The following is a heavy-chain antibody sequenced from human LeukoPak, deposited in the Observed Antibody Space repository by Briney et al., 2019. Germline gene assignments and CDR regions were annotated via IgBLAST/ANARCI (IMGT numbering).Heavy chain of an antibody. Sequence: GGSLRLSCPASAFTFSNYWMHWVRQAQGKGMPWDARIKNDGTTTNYADSVKGRFTISRDNAKNTLYLEMNSLRAEDTAVYYCARSWTSDCFHKAPADYWGQGTLVTVSS. V-gene: IGHV3-74*01. CDR1: AFTFSNYW. J-gene: IGHJ4*02. CDR3: ARSWTSDCFHKAPADY. D-gene: IGHD2-21*02. CDR2: IKNDGTTT.